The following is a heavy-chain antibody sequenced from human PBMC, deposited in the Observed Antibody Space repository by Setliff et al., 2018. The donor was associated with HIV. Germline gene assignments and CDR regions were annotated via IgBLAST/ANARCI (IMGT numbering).Heavy chain of an antibody. CDR2: IDPSGGGT. D-gene: IGHD1-26*01. Sequence: VASVKVSCKASGNTFTTYYLYWVRQAPGQGLEWMGMIDPSGGGTTYSQKFQGRVTMTTVTSTSTAYMELRSLRSEDTAVYYCASATVGLGYNFFSVDVWGKGTTVTVSS. CDR3: ASATVGLGYNFFSVDV. J-gene: IGHJ6*04. V-gene: IGHV1-46*01. CDR1: GNTFTTYY.